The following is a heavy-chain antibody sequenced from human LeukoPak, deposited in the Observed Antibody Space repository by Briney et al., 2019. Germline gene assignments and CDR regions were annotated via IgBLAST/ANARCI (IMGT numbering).Heavy chain of an antibody. CDR1: GFTFSDYN. CDR2: ISRSGSTK. V-gene: IGHV3-11*04. Sequence: GGSLRLSRAASGFTFSDYNMRWIRQAPGKGLEWVSSISRSGSTKYYADSVKGRFTISRDNAKNTLHLQMNSLRAEDTAVYYCARVEVMGGRSFAFDIWGQGTMVTVSS. J-gene: IGHJ3*02. CDR3: ARVEVMGGRSFAFDI. D-gene: IGHD2-8*01.